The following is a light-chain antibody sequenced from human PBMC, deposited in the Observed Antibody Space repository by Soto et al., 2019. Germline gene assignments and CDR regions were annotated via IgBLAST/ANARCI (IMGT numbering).Light chain of an antibody. CDR1: SSDVGAYNY. CDR2: EVS. CDR3: SSFARSSTRV. J-gene: IGLJ2*01. V-gene: IGLV2-14*01. Sequence: QSALTQPASVSGSPGQSITLSCTGTSSDVGAYNYVSWYQQYPGKAPKLMIYEVSNRPSGISNRFSGYKSGNTDSLTISGLQAEDEAADSCSSFARSSTRVFGGGNQLTVL.